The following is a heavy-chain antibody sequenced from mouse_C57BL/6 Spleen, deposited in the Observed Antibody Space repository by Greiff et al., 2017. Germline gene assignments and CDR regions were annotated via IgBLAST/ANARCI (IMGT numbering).Heavy chain of an antibody. Sequence: EVQLQQSGPELVKPGASVKMSCKASGYTFTDYNMHWVKQSHGKSLEWIGYINPNNGGTSYNQKFKGKATLTVNKSSSTAYMELRSLTSEDSAVYYCARSTLLLRYFDVWGTGTTVTVSS. CDR1: GYTFTDYN. J-gene: IGHJ1*03. V-gene: IGHV1-22*01. CDR2: INPNNGGT. CDR3: ARSTLLLRYFDV. D-gene: IGHD1-1*01.